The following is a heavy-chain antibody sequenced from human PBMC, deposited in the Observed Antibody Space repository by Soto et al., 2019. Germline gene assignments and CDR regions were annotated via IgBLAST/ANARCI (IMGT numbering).Heavy chain of an antibody. Sequence: PGGSLRLSCAASGFTFSSYWMSWVRQAPGKGLEWVANIKQDGSEKYYVDSVKGRFTISRDNAKNSLYLQMNSLRAEDTAVYYCARDHPQNYDGILTGPMGGFDPWGQGTLVTVSS. CDR3: ARDHPQNYDGILTGPMGGFDP. CDR1: GFTFSSYW. CDR2: IKQDGSEK. J-gene: IGHJ5*02. D-gene: IGHD3-9*01. V-gene: IGHV3-7*01.